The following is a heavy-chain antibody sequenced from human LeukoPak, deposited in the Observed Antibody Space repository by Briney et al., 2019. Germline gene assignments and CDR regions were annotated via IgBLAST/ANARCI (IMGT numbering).Heavy chain of an antibody. CDR3: AGYDFWSGSFDY. CDR2: IYTSGST. J-gene: IGHJ4*02. Sequence: SETLSLTCTVSGGSISSYYWSWIRQPAGKGLEWIGRIYTSGSTNYNPSLKSRVTMSVDTSKNQFSLKLSSVTAADTAAYYCAGYDFWSGSFDYWGQGTLVTVSS. CDR1: GGSISSYY. V-gene: IGHV4-4*07. D-gene: IGHD3-3*01.